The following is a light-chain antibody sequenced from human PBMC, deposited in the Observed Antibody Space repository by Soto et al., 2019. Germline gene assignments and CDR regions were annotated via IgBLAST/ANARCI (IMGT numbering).Light chain of an antibody. J-gene: IGLJ1*01. Sequence: SVLTQPASVSGSPGQSITISCTGTSSDVGGYNYVSWYQHHPGKAPKLMIYAVSERPSGVSNRFSGSKSGNTASLTISGLQAEDEADYYCNSYTSSSTLVFGTGTKATVL. CDR1: SSDVGGYNY. CDR2: AVS. CDR3: NSYTSSSTLV. V-gene: IGLV2-14*03.